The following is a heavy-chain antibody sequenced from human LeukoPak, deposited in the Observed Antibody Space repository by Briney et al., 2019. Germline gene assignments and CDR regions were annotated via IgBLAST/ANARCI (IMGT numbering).Heavy chain of an antibody. V-gene: IGHV1-24*01. J-gene: IGHJ4*02. CDR2: FDPEDGET. D-gene: IGHD3-22*01. CDR3: ATDPAENSSGYYYGY. CDR1: GYTLTELS. Sequence: ASVKVSCKVSGYTLTELSMHWVRQAPGKGLEWMAGFDPEDGETIYAQKFQGRVTMTEDTSTDTAYMELSSLRSEDTAVYYCATDPAENSSGYYYGYWGQGTLVTVSS.